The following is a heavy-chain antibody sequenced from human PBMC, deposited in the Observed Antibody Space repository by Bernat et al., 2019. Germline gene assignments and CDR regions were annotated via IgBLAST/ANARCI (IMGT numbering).Heavy chain of an antibody. Sequence: QLQLQESGPGLVKPSETLSLTCTVSGGSISSSSYYWGWIRQPPGKGLEWIGSIYYSGSTYYNPSLKSRVTISVDTSKNQFSLKLSSVTAADTAVYYCARQDAGDYNLVNDAFDIWGQGTMVTVSS. J-gene: IGHJ3*02. CDR1: GGSISSSSYY. CDR3: ARQDAGDYNLVNDAFDI. V-gene: IGHV4-39*01. D-gene: IGHD4-17*01. CDR2: IYYSGST.